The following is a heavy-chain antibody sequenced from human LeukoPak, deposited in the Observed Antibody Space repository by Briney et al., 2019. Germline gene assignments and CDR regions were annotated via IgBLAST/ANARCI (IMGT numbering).Heavy chain of an antibody. V-gene: IGHV4-39*07. CDR1: GGSISSGSYY. Sequence: SETLSLTCTVSGGSISSGSYYWGWIRQPPGKGLEWVGSIYYSGSTYYNPSLKSRVTISVDTSKNQFSLKLTSVTAADTAVYYCARTTEGGYTYGYFYYYYMDVWGKGTTVTISS. D-gene: IGHD5-18*01. J-gene: IGHJ6*03. CDR2: IYYSGST. CDR3: ARTTEGGYTYGYFYYYYMDV.